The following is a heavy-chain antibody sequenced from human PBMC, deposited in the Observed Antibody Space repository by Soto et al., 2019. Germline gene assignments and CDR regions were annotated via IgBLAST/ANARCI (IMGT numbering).Heavy chain of an antibody. CDR2: INSNSGAT. CDR1: GYSFSGFY. Sequence: ASVKVSCNASGYSFSGFYIHWMRQAPGQGLEWVGSINSNSGATTYAQKFQDSVAMTRDTSVSTAYMDLNRLTSHATAIYYSSIIMPNRDSFDLWAQGILVTV. J-gene: IGHJ3*01. V-gene: IGHV1-2*04. CDR3: SIIMPNRDSFDL. D-gene: IGHD2-2*01.